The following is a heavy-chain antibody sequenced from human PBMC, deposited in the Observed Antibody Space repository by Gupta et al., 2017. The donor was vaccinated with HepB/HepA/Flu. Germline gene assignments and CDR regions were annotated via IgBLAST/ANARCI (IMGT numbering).Heavy chain of an antibody. V-gene: IGHV2-5*02. D-gene: IGHD2-8*01. Sequence: GFSLSISGVGVGWIRQPPGKALEWLALIYWDDDKRYSPSLKTRLTITKDTSKNQVVLTMTNMDPVDTATYYCAQTSRGVGRNWGQGTLVTVSS. CDR2: IYWDDDK. CDR3: AQTSRGVGRN. CDR1: GFSLSISGVG. J-gene: IGHJ4*02.